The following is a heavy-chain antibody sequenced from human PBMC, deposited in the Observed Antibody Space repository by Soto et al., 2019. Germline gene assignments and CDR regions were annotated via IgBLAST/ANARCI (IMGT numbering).Heavy chain of an antibody. D-gene: IGHD3-10*01. CDR1: GFTFSSYA. J-gene: IGHJ3*02. CDR3: GLMSGLNHPSITPDAFDI. Sequence: EVQLLESGGGLVQPGGSLRLSCAASGFTFSSYAMSWVRQAPGKGLEWVSAISGSGGSTYYADSVKGRFTISRDNSKNTLYLQMNSLRAEDTAVYYCGLMSGLNHPSITPDAFDIWGQGTMVTVSS. CDR2: ISGSGGST. V-gene: IGHV3-23*01.